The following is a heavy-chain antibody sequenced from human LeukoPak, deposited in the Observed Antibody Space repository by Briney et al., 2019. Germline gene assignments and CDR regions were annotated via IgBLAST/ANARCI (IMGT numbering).Heavy chain of an antibody. CDR1: GGSINSCGYY. J-gene: IGHJ4*02. CDR3: ARDGRIAAAGSTFDY. CDR2: IDHSGGT. Sequence: SETLPLTCTVSGGSINSCGYYWSRIRQPPGKGLEWIGYIDHSGGTYYTPSLKSRVIISADRSKNQFSLKLNSVTAADTAVYYCARDGRIAAAGSTFDYWGQGTLVTVSS. V-gene: IGHV4-30-2*01. D-gene: IGHD6-13*01.